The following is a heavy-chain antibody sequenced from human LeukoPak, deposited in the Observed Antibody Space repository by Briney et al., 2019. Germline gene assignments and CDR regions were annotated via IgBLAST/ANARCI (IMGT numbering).Heavy chain of an antibody. J-gene: IGHJ4*02. Sequence: GSLRLSCAASGFTFSSYGMHWVRQAPGKRLEWVAFIRYDGSNKYYADSVKGRFTISGDNSKNTLYLQMNSLRAEDTAVYYCAKDRVVPAAMLGYFDYWGQGTLVTVSS. CDR2: IRYDGSNK. CDR3: AKDRVVPAAMLGYFDY. V-gene: IGHV3-30*02. CDR1: GFTFSSYG. D-gene: IGHD2-2*01.